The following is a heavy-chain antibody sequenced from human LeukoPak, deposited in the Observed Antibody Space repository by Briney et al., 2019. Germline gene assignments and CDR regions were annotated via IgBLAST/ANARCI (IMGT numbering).Heavy chain of an antibody. CDR2: ISYDGSNK. V-gene: IGHV3-30*18. D-gene: IGHD1-1*01. J-gene: IGHJ4*02. CDR1: GFIFSDHW. CDR3: AKGRHVDDLERDYFDY. Sequence: GGSLRLSCAASGFIFSDHWMHWVRQAPGKGLEWVAVISYDGSNKYYADSVKGRFTISRDNSKNTLYLQMNSLRAEDTAVYYCAKGRHVDDLERDYFDYWGQGTLVTVSS.